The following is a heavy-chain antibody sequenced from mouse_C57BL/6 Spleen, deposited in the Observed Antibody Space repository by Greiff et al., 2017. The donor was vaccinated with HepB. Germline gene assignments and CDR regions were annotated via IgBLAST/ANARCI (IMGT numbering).Heavy chain of an antibody. J-gene: IGHJ2*01. CDR2: ISDGGSYT. CDR1: GFTFSSYA. V-gene: IGHV5-4*01. Sequence: EVQRVESGGGLVKPGGSLKLSCAASGFTFSSYAMSWVRQTPEKRLEWVATISDGGSYTYYPDNVKGRFTISRDNAKNNLYLQMSHLKSEDTAMYYCARDRLTGVYYFDYWGQGTTLTVSS. CDR3: ARDRLTGVYYFDY. D-gene: IGHD4-1*01.